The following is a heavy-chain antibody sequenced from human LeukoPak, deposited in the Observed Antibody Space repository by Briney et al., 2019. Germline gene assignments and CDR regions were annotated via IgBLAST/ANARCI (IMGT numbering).Heavy chain of an antibody. CDR1: GFTFRNYA. CDR2: ISSSDANT. CDR3: AREEEMATNTDY. D-gene: IGHD5-24*01. V-gene: IGHV3-23*01. J-gene: IGHJ4*02. Sequence: HTGGSLRLSCAASGFTFRNYAMYWVRQAPGKGLEWVSAISSSDANTYYADSVKGRFSISRDNPKNTLYLHMHSLRADDTAVYYCAREEEMATNTDYWGQGTLVTVSS.